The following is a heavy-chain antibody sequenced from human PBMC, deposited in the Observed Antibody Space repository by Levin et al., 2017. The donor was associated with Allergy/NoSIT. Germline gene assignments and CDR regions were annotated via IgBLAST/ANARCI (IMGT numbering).Heavy chain of an antibody. CDR3: ARGGDSSGYYYVLGVGQTLSSVGRIDY. V-gene: IGHV1-2*02. CDR2: INPNSGGT. D-gene: IGHD3-22*01. J-gene: IGHJ4*02. CDR1: GYIFTGYY. Sequence: ASVKVSCKASGYIFTGYYMHWVRQAPGQGLEWMGWINPNSGGTNYAQKFQGRVTMTRDTSISTAYMELSRLRSDDTAVYYCARGGDSSGYYYVLGVGQTLSSVGRIDYWGQGTLVTVSS.